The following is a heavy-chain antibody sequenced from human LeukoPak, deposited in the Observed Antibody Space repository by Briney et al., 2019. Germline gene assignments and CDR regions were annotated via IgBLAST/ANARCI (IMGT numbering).Heavy chain of an antibody. J-gene: IGHJ6*03. CDR1: GFTFSSYW. D-gene: IGHD6-19*01. V-gene: IGHV3-74*01. Sequence: GGSLRLSCAASGFTFSSYWMHWVRQAPGKGLVWVSRINTDGSSTSYADSVKGRFTISRDNAKNTLYLQMNSLRAEDTAVYYCASSFSSGSYSYNYYMDVWGRGTTVTVSS. CDR2: INTDGSST. CDR3: ASSFSSGSYSYNYYMDV.